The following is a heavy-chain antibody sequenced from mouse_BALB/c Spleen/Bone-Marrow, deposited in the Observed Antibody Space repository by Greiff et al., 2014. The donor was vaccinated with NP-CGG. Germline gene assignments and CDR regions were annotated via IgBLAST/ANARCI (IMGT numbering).Heavy chain of an antibody. CDR1: GFTFSDYY. V-gene: IGHV5-4*02. D-gene: IGHD2-10*02. CDR3: ARSGERYGAMDY. J-gene: IGHJ4*01. Sequence: DVMLVESGGGLVKPGGSLKLSCAASGFTFSDYYMYWVRQTPEKRLEWVATISGGGGYTYYPDSVWGRFTISRDNAKNNLYLQMSSLKSEDTAMYYCARSGERYGAMDYWGQGTSVNVFS. CDR2: ISGGGGYT.